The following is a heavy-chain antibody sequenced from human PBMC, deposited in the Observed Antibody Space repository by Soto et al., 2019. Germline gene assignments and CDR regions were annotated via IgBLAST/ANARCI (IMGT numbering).Heavy chain of an antibody. V-gene: IGHV3-48*02. D-gene: IGHD3-22*01. CDR2: ISRSSSTI. CDR1: GFTFSSYS. CDR3: ARSWDDSSGYYYYYYGMDV. Sequence: EVQLVESGGGWVQPGGSLRLSWAASGFTFSSYSMNWVRQAPGKGLGWVSSISRSSSTIYYADSVKGRFTISRDNAKNSLYLQMNSLRDEDTAVYYCARSWDDSSGYYYYYYGMDVWGQGTTVTVSS. J-gene: IGHJ6*02.